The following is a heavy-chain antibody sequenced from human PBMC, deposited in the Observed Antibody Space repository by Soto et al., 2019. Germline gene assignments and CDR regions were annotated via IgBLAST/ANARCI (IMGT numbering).Heavy chain of an antibody. V-gene: IGHV4-59*01. CDR3: ARGGGDFWSGWGYYYGMDV. J-gene: IGHJ6*02. CDR2: IYYSGST. Sequence: SETLSLTCTVSGGSISSYYWSWIRQPPGKGLEWIGYIYYSGSTNYNPSLKSRVTISVDTSKNQFSLKLSSVTAADTAVYYCARGGGDFWSGWGYYYGMDVWGQGTTVTVSS. CDR1: GGSISSYY. D-gene: IGHD3-3*01.